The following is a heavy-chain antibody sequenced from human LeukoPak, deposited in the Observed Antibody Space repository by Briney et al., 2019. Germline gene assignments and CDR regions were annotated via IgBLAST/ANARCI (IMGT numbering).Heavy chain of an antibody. CDR2: IHTSWTT. D-gene: IGHD3-16*01. Sequence: SETLSLTCTVSGGSMSSYYWSFIRQPAGKGLEWIGRIHTSWTTYYNPSLKSRVTMSVDTSRNQFSLRLTSVTAADTAVYYRARGDYYDGGGRNWFDPWGQGTLVTVSS. CDR3: ARGDYYDGGGRNWFDP. CDR1: GGSMSSYY. V-gene: IGHV4-4*07. J-gene: IGHJ5*02.